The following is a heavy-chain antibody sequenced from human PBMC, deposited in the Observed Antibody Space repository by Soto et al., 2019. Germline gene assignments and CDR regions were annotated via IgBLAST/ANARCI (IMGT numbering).Heavy chain of an antibody. J-gene: IGHJ4*02. CDR3: ARRGSRSSFFYDS. Sequence: EVQLVQSGAEVKKPGESLRISCQGSGYSFTSSWISWVRQMPGEGLEWMGRIDPSDSYINYSPSFQGRVTISADKSISTAYLQWSSLKASDTAMHYCARRGSRSSFFYDSWGQGTLVTVSS. CDR1: GYSFTSSW. D-gene: IGHD6-6*01. CDR2: IDPSDSYI. V-gene: IGHV5-10-1*03.